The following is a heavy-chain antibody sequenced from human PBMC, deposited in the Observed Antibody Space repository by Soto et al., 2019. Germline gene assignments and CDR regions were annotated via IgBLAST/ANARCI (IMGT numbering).Heavy chain of an antibody. CDR1: GFTFTNAW. V-gene: IGHV3-15*01. CDR2: IKSKTDGGTI. CDR3: TTGPNLRPLAAFDI. J-gene: IGHJ3*02. Sequence: EVQLVESGGGLVKPGGSLRLSCAASGFTFTNAWMTWVRQAPGKGLEWVGRIKSKTDGGTIDYAAPVKGRFTISRDDSKNTLYLQMNSLKTDDTAVYYCTTGPNLRPLAAFDIWGQGTMVTVSS.